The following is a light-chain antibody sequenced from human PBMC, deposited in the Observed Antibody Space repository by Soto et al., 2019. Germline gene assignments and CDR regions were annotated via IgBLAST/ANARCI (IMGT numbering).Light chain of an antibody. CDR3: HQRRNLLT. J-gene: IGKJ4*01. Sequence: DIVLTQSPATLSLSPGERATLSCRASQNVSTYLAWYQQKPGQGPRLLIYNASNRATGIPARFRGRGSGTDFSLTINSLEREDFAVYYCHQRRNLLTFGGGTKVDIK. CDR2: NAS. CDR1: QNVSTY. V-gene: IGKV3-11*01.